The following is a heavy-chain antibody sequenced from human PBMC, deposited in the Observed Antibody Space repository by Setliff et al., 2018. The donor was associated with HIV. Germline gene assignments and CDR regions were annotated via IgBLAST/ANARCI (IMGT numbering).Heavy chain of an antibody. V-gene: IGHV3-74*01. CDR1: GFTFSNSW. CDR2: ISPDGSVI. D-gene: IGHD5-12*01. J-gene: IGHJ6*02. Sequence: PGGSLRLSCAASGFTFSNSWMHWVRQAPGKGLVWVSRISPDGSVINYAGSVKGRFTISRDNAKNTLYLQMNGLRAEDTAVYYCARGSVTGRYSGGYHGLDGWGQGTTVTVSS. CDR3: ARGSVTGRYSGGYHGLDG.